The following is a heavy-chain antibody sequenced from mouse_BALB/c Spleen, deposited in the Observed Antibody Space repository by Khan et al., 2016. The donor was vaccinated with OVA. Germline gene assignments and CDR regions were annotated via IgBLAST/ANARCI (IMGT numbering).Heavy chain of an antibody. J-gene: IGHJ1*01. Sequence: QIQLVQSGPELKKPGETVKISCKASGYTFTNYGMNWVKQTPGKGLKWMDWINTYTGEPTYADDFKGRFAYSLDTSASTAYLQINNLKNGDSATYFCASGGYWYFDVWGAGTTVTVSS. V-gene: IGHV9-3-1*01. CDR2: INTYTGEP. CDR1: GYTFTNYG. D-gene: IGHD1-1*02. CDR3: ASGGYWYFDV.